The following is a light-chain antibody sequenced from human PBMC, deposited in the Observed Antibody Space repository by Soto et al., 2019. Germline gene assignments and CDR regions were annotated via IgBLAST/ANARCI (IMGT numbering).Light chain of an antibody. CDR3: QQYNNWPPWT. J-gene: IGKJ1*01. Sequence: IVMTQSPATLSVSPGERATLSCRASQSVSSNLAWYQQKPGQAPRLLIYGASTRATGGPARFSGSGSGTEFTLTISSLQSEDFAVYYCQQYNNWPPWTFGQGTKVEIK. CDR1: QSVSSN. V-gene: IGKV3-15*01. CDR2: GAS.